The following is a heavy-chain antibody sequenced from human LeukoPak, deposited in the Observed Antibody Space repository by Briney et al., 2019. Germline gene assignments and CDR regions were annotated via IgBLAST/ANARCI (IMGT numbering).Heavy chain of an antibody. J-gene: IGHJ3*02. Sequence: GGSLRLSCAASGFTFSSYGMHWVRQAPGKGLEWVAVIWYDGSNKYYADSVKGRFTISRDNSKNTLYLRMNSLRAEDTAVYYCAKVISLGGSYAGDAFDIWGQGTMVTVSS. D-gene: IGHD1-26*01. CDR1: GFTFSSYG. CDR2: IWYDGSNK. CDR3: AKVISLGGSYAGDAFDI. V-gene: IGHV3-33*06.